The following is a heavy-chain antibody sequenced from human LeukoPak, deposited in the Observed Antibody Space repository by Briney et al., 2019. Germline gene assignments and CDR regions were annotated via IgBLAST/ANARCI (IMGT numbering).Heavy chain of an antibody. CDR1: GGSISSVDYY. Sequence: SETLSLTCTVSGGSISSVDYYWSWIRQPPGKGLEWIGYIYYSGSTYYDPSLKSRVIISVDASKNQFSLKLSSVTAADTAVYYCARLGTDYDILTGYIPDAFDIWGQGTMVTVSS. CDR2: IYYSGST. CDR3: ARLGTDYDILTGYIPDAFDI. J-gene: IGHJ3*02. V-gene: IGHV4-30-4*01. D-gene: IGHD3-9*01.